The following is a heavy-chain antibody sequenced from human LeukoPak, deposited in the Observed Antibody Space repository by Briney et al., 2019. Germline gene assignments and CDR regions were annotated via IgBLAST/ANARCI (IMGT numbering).Heavy chain of an antibody. CDR3: ARVGGTRSGYLSYYYYMDD. CDR1: GYTFTGYY. CDR2: INPNSGGT. J-gene: IGHJ6*03. V-gene: IGHV1-2*02. Sequence: ASVKVSCKASGYTFTGYYMHWVRQAPGQGLEWMGWINPNSGGTNYAQKFQGRVTMTRDTSISTAYMELSRLRSDDTAVYYCARVGGTRSGYLSYYYYMDDWGKGTTVTVSS. D-gene: IGHD3-3*01.